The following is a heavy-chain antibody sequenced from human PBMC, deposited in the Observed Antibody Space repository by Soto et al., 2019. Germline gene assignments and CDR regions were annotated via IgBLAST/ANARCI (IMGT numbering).Heavy chain of an antibody. CDR1: GGSISSGGYA. Sequence: QMRLQESGSGLVKPSQTLSLTCAVSGGSISSGGYAWNWIRQPPGKGLEWIGYIYHSGYTSYNPSLKNRVTISVDKSKNQFSLTLSFVTAADTAVYYCASDSLTGSYFDPWGQGTLVTVSS. V-gene: IGHV4-30-2*01. CDR2: IYHSGYT. CDR3: ASDSLTGSYFDP. J-gene: IGHJ5*02. D-gene: IGHD1-26*01.